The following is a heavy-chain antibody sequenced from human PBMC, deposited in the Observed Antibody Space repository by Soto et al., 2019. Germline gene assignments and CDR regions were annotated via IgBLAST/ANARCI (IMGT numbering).Heavy chain of an antibody. CDR1: GYTFTSYA. J-gene: IGHJ6*03. CDR3: ARSYDFWSGYQNYYYYYMDV. Sequence: ASVKVSCKASGYTFTSYAMHWVRQAPGQRLEWMGWINAGNGNTKYSQKFQGRVTITRDTSASTAYMELSSLRSEDTAVYYCARSYDFWSGYQNYYYYYMDVWGKGTTVTVSS. D-gene: IGHD3-3*01. CDR2: INAGNGNT. V-gene: IGHV1-3*01.